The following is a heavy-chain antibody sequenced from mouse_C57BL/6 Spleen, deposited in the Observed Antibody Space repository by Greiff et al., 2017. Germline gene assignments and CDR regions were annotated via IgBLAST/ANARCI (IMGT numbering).Heavy chain of an antibody. CDR3: ANLLRSAWFAY. D-gene: IGHD1-1*01. CDR1: GYTFTSYD. J-gene: IGHJ3*01. CDR2: IYPRDGST. V-gene: IGHV1-85*01. Sequence: QVQLKQSGPELVKPGASVKLSCKASGYTFTSYDINWVKQRPGQGLEWIGWIYPRDGSTKYNEKFKGKATLTVDTSSSTAYMELHSLTAEDAAVYCCANLLRSAWFAYWGQGTLVTVSA.